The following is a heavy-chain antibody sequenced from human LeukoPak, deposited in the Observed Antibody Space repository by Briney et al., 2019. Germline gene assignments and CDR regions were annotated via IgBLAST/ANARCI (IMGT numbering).Heavy chain of an antibody. CDR2: MLPDGSDK. J-gene: IGHJ3*01. V-gene: IGHV3-33*01. CDR1: GFTFSRNG. Sequence: GGSLRLSCAASGFTFSRNGMHWVRQAPGKGLEWVAVMLPDGSDKYYADSVTGRLTISRDNSKNTLYLQMSSLRVDDTAVYYCARNARDSVFDLWGQGTMVTVSS. CDR3: ARNARDSVFDL.